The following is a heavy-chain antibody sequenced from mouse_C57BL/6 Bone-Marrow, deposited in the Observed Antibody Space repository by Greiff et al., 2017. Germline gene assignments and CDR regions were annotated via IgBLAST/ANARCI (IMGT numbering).Heavy chain of an antibody. J-gene: IGHJ4*01. CDR3: AVVATGAMDY. CDR1: GFTFSDYG. CDR2: ISSGSSTL. D-gene: IGHD1-1*01. V-gene: IGHV5-17*01. Sequence: EVQLVESGGGLVKPGGSLKLSCAASGFTFSDYGMHWVRQAPEKGLEWVAYISSGSSTLYYADTVKGRFTISRDNAKNTLFLQMTSLRSEDTAMYYCAVVATGAMDYWGQGTSVTVSS.